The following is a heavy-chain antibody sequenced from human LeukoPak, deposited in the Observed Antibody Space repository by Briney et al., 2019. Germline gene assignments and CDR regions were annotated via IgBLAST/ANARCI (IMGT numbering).Heavy chain of an antibody. D-gene: IGHD6-19*01. CDR2: IIPMMGIA. J-gene: IGHJ4*02. CDR3: ASRSHKTIVGADTRDVGDY. Sequence: ASVKVSCKASGGTLRRHTITWVRQAPGQGLEWMGRIIPMMGIANYAQKFQGRVTITADTSTDTAYMDLIGLRSEDTAVYYCASRSHKTIVGADTRDVGDYWGQGTLVTVSS. CDR1: GGTLRRHT. V-gene: IGHV1-69*02.